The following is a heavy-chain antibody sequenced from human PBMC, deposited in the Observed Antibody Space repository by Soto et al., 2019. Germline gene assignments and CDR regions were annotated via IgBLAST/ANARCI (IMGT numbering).Heavy chain of an antibody. CDR3: ARRAVTHGTFDI. Sequence: PSETLSLTYTVYGGSIRIFYWSWIRQPPGKGLEWIGNIYYSGGTNNNPSLKSRDTISLDTAKNQFSLKLSSVTAADTAVYYCARRAVTHGTFDIWGQGTMVT. V-gene: IGHV4-59*08. CDR1: GGSIRIFY. CDR2: IYYSGGT. D-gene: IGHD6-19*01. J-gene: IGHJ3*02.